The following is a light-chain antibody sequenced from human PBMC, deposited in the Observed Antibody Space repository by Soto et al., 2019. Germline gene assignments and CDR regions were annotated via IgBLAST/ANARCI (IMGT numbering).Light chain of an antibody. Sequence: DIVMTQSPDSLAVSLGERATINCKSSQSVLYSSNNKNYLAWYQQKPGQPPKLLIYWASTRESGVHDRFSGSGSGTDFTLTISSLQSEDVAVYYCQQEDSTPSWTFGQGTKVEIK. V-gene: IGKV4-1*01. CDR1: QSVLYSSNNKNY. J-gene: IGKJ1*01. CDR2: WAS. CDR3: QQEDSTPSWT.